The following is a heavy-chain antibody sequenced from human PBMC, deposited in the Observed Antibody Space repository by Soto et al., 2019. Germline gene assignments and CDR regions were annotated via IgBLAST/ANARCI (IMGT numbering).Heavy chain of an antibody. CDR2: INPATGAA. CDR1: GYPVTAYY. Sequence: QLHLVQSGAVVKKPGASVTVSCSASGYPVTAYYMHWVRQAPGRGLEWMGGINPATGAAKYTQTFQGRVTMTRDTSTGTVFMELSGLTSEDPAVFHWARGGGVGVAGSAAFDMWGQGTLVTVSS. CDR3: ARGGGVGVAGSAAFDM. D-gene: IGHD3-3*01. J-gene: IGHJ3*02. V-gene: IGHV1-2*02.